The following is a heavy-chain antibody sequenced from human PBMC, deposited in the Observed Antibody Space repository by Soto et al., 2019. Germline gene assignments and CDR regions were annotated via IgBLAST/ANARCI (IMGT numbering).Heavy chain of an antibody. CDR2: IYPSGST. Sequence: SETLSLTCTVSGGSISGHAWIWVRQPAGRGLEWIGHIYPSGSTSYNPSLRSRVTMSLDTSNNQIFLNLASVTAADTAVCYCVRARSYSFYDFWGQGTRVTVS. CDR3: VRARSYSFYDF. CDR1: GGSISGHA. J-gene: IGHJ4*02. D-gene: IGHD5-12*01. V-gene: IGHV4-4*07.